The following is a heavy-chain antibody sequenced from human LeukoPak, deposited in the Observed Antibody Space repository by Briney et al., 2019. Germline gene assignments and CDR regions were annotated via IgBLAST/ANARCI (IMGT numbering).Heavy chain of an antibody. J-gene: IGHJ4*02. Sequence: GGSLRLSCAASGSTFSTYSMSWVRQAPGKGLEWVSLINSDDKTYYADSVKGRFTISRDNSKNMLFLQMNSLTADDTAVFYCAKEPPQCGADCFSLLDYWGQGTLVTVSS. V-gene: IGHV3-23*01. CDR2: INSDDKT. D-gene: IGHD2-21*02. CDR1: GSTFSTYS. CDR3: AKEPPQCGADCFSLLDY.